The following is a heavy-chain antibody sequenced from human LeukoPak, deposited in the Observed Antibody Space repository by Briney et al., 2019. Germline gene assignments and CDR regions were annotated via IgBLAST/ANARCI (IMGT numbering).Heavy chain of an antibody. Sequence: GGSLRLSCAASRFTFSNYDMHWVRQAPGKGLEHVSAISSNGGNTHYANSVKGRFTISRDNSKNTLYLQMGSLRAEDTALYYCARDDYGSGSWNDYWGQGTLVTVSS. CDR1: RFTFSNYD. D-gene: IGHD3-10*01. V-gene: IGHV3-64*01. J-gene: IGHJ4*02. CDR3: ARDDYGSGSWNDY. CDR2: ISSNGGNT.